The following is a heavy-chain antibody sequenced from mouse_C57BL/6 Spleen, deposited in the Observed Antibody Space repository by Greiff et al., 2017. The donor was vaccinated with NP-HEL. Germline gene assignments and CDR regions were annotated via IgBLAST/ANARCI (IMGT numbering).Heavy chain of an antibody. Sequence: VQLQQSGAELVRPGSSVKLSCKASGYTFTSYWMDWVKQRPGQGLEWIGNIYPSDSETHYNQKFKDKATLTVDKSSSTADMQLSSLTSEDSAVYYCARSGPYYGSSYWYFDVWGTGTTVTVAS. CDR3: ARSGPYYGSSYWYFDV. D-gene: IGHD1-1*01. CDR1: GYTFTSYW. V-gene: IGHV1-61*01. CDR2: IYPSDSET. J-gene: IGHJ1*03.